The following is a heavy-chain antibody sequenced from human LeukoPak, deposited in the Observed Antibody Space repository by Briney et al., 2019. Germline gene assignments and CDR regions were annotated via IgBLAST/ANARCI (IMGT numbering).Heavy chain of an antibody. D-gene: IGHD3-9*01. V-gene: IGHV1-8*01. CDR1: GYTFTSYD. CDR3: AKYKSGDYFDAGKRYYCDQ. Sequence: ASVKVSCKASGYTFTSYDINWVRQAPGQGLDWMGWMNATSGKTGQAQKFQGRITMTRDTSISTAYMELSSLRPEDTAVYYCAKYKSGDYFDAGKRYYCDQWGQGTPVTVSS. J-gene: IGHJ4*02. CDR2: MNATSGKT.